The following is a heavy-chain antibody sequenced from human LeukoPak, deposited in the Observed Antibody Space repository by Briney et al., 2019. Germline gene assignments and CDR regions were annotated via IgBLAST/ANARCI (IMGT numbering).Heavy chain of an antibody. J-gene: IGHJ4*02. D-gene: IGHD3-10*01. CDR1: GFTFSSYE. V-gene: IGHV3-48*03. CDR3: ARDFGSGSLDC. CDR2: ISSSGSTI. Sequence: TGGSLRLSCAASGFTFSSYEMNWVRQAPGKGLEWVSYISSSGSTIYYADSVKGRFTISRDNAKNSLYLQMNSLRAEDTAVYYCARDFGSGSLDCWGQGTLVTVSS.